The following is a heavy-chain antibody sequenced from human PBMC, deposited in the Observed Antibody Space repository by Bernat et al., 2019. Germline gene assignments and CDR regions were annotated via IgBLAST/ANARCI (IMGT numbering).Heavy chain of an antibody. CDR3: ARDDYYDSSGYKPLDY. J-gene: IGHJ4*02. CDR2: IYYSGST. V-gene: IGHV4-59*12. Sequence: QVQLQESGPGLVKPSETLSLTCTVSGGSISSYYWSWIRQPPGKGLEWIGYIYYSGSTNYNPSLKSRVTISVDKSKNQFSLKLSSVTAADTAVYYCARDDYYDSSGYKPLDYWGQGTLVTVSS. CDR1: GGSISSYY. D-gene: IGHD3-22*01.